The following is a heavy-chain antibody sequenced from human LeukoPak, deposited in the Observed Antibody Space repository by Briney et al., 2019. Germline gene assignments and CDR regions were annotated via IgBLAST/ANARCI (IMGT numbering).Heavy chain of an antibody. D-gene: IGHD1-26*01. CDR1: GYSFTDHW. V-gene: IGHV5-51*01. Sequence: GGSLRLSCKGSGYSFTDHWIGWVRQMPGKGLEWMGVIYPGDSDARYSPSSQGQVTISADKSISTAYLQWSSLKASDTAMYYCARTYGGTSYSCFDPWGQGTLVTVSS. J-gene: IGHJ5*02. CDR2: IYPGDSDA. CDR3: ARTYGGTSYSCFDP.